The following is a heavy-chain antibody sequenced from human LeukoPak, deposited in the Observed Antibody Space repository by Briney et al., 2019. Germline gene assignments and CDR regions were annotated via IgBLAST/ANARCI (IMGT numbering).Heavy chain of an antibody. Sequence: VASVKVSCKVSGHTLTELSMHWVRQAPGKGLEWMGGFDPEDGETIYAQKFQGRVTMTEDTSTDTAYMELSSLRSEDTAVYYCATRRTEGLFIRGFDYWGQGTLVTVSS. CDR1: GHTLTELS. V-gene: IGHV1-24*01. J-gene: IGHJ4*02. CDR3: ATRRTEGLFIRGFDY. D-gene: IGHD3/OR15-3a*01. CDR2: FDPEDGET.